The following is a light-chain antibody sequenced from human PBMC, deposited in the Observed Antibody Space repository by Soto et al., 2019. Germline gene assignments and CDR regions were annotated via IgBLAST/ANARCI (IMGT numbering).Light chain of an antibody. CDR3: QQRSNWPTWT. Sequence: EIVLTQSPATLSLSPGERATLSCRASQSVSSYLAWYQQKPGQAPRLLIYDASNRATGIPARFNGSGSGTDFTLSISSLEPEDFAVYYFQQRSNWPTWTFGQGTKVEI. J-gene: IGKJ1*01. V-gene: IGKV3-11*01. CDR1: QSVSSY. CDR2: DAS.